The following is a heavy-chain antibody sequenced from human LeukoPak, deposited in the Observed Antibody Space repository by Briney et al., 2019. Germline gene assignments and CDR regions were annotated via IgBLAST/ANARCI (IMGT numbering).Heavy chain of an antibody. D-gene: IGHD6-19*01. V-gene: IGHV3-30*03. CDR3: ARDFSPYTNGWYAGY. Sequence: PGGSLRLSCAASGFTFSSYGMHWVRQAPGKGLEWVAVISYDGSNKYYADSVKGRFTISRDNSKNTLYLQMNSLRAEDTAVYYCARDFSPYTNGWYAGYWGQGTLVTVSS. CDR1: GFTFSSYG. J-gene: IGHJ4*02. CDR2: ISYDGSNK.